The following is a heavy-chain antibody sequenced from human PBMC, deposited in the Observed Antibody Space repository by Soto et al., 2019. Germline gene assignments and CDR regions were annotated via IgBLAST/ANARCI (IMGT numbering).Heavy chain of an antibody. Sequence: QVQLVQSGAEVKKPGASVKVSCKASGYTFTSYGIRWVRQAPGQGLVWMGWISAYNGNTNYAQKLQGRVTMTTDTATSTAYMELRSLRSDDTAVYSCARGLYSSSWYYLGYWGQGTLVTVSS. CDR2: ISAYNGNT. CDR1: GYTFTSYG. J-gene: IGHJ4*02. CDR3: ARGLYSSSWYYLGY. V-gene: IGHV1-18*01. D-gene: IGHD6-13*01.